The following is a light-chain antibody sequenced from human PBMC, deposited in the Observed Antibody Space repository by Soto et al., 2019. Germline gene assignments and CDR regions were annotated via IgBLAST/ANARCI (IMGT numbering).Light chain of an antibody. CDR3: QQYDNSIT. CDR1: QSVNSNY. CDR2: GAS. Sequence: EIVLTQSPDTVSLSPGETATLSCRASQSVNSNYLAWYQHKPGPAPRLLIYGASSRATGIPDRFSGSGSGKDFSLTSSRLEPEDFAGFYCQQYDNSITFGQGTRLE. J-gene: IGKJ5*01. V-gene: IGKV3-20*01.